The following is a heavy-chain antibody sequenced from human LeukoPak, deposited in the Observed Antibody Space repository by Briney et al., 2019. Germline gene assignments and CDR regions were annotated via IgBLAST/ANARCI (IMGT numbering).Heavy chain of an antibody. CDR3: ARNPSKIVVVPAAIDY. CDR2: ISYDGSNK. D-gene: IGHD2-2*01. J-gene: IGHJ4*02. Sequence: PGGSLRLSCAASGFTFSSYAMHWVRQAPGMGLEWVAVISYDGSNKYYADSVKGRFTISRDNSKNTLYLQMNSLRAEDTAVYYCARNPSKIVVVPAAIDYWGQGTLVTVSS. V-gene: IGHV3-30*04. CDR1: GFTFSSYA.